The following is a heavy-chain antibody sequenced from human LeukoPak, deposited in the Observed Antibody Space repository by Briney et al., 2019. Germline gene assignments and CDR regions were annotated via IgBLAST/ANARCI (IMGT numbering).Heavy chain of an antibody. J-gene: IGHJ6*03. V-gene: IGHV3-23*01. CDR3: AKDQGHVLRYFDWFGNYYMDV. D-gene: IGHD3-9*01. CDR1: GFTFSSYA. CDR2: TSGSGGST. Sequence: PGVSLRLSCAASGFTFSSYAMSWVRQAPGKGLEWVSATSGSGGSTYYADSVKRRFTISRDNSKNTLYLQMNSLRAEDTAVYYCAKDQGHVLRYFDWFGNYYMDVWGKGTTVTVSS.